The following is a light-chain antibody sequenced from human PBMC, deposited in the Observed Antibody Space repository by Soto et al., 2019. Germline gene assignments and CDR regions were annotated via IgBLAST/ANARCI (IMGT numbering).Light chain of an antibody. CDR1: QGINRF. V-gene: IGKV1-9*01. Sequence: DIQLTQSPSFLSASVGDRVTITCRASQGINRFLAWYQQKPGKAPKLLIYAASTLQSGVPSRFSGSVSGTEFTLTISSLQPEDFATYYCQQLKSNLITFGQGTRLENK. CDR3: QQLKSNLIT. J-gene: IGKJ5*01. CDR2: AAS.